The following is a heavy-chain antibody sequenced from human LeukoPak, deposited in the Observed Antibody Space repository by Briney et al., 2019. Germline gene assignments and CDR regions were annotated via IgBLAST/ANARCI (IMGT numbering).Heavy chain of an antibody. J-gene: IGHJ3*01. D-gene: IGHD6-13*01. CDR2: IDNAGSIT. CDR1: GFTFSNYW. CDR3: AKDTPIAAAGTMA. V-gene: IGHV3-74*03. Sequence: PGGSLRLSCAASGFTFSNYWIHWVRQAPGKGLVWVSRIDNAGSITTYADSVKGRFTISRDNAENTLYLQMNSLRVEDTAVYYCAKDTPIAAAGTMAWGQGTMVTVSS.